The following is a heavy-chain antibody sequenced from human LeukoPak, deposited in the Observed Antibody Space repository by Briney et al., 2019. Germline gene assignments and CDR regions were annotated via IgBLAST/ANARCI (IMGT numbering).Heavy chain of an antibody. CDR3: VRLRRNSDRSYYYYYYDS. CDR1: GLTFNDYS. D-gene: IGHD3-10*01. CDR2: INPTSTSI. V-gene: IGHV3-21*01. Sequence: GGSLRLSCVASGLTFNDYSIKGVRRAPGKGLEWVSSINPTSTSIYYADAVRGRFTISRDNAKSSLYLQMDSLRAEDTAVYYCVRLRRNSDRSYYYYYYDSWGQGILVTVSS. J-gene: IGHJ5*01.